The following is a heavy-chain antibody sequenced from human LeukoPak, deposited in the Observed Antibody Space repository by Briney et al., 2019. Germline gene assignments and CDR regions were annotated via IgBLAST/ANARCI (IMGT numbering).Heavy chain of an antibody. CDR2: IYYSGST. D-gene: IGHD2-15*01. CDR1: GGSISGHY. Sequence: KPSETLSLTCTVSGGSISGHYWSWIRQPPGKGLEWIGYIYYSGSTYYNPSLKSRVTISVDTSKNQFSLKLSSVTAADTAVYYCARDLRYCSGGSCYSLSYYYYYGMDVWGQGTSVTVSS. CDR3: ARDLRYCSGGSCYSLSYYYYYGMDV. V-gene: IGHV4-30-4*01. J-gene: IGHJ6*02.